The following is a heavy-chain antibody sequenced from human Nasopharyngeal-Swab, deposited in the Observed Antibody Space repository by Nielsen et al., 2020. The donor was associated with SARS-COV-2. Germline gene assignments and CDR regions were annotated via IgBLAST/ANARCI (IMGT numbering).Heavy chain of an antibody. Sequence: VKVSCKASGYTFTGYDINWVRQATGQGLEWMGWMNPNSGNTGYAQKFQGRVTMTRNTSISTAYMELSSLRSEDTAVYYCAREGQQLVLDYYGMDVWGQGTTVTVSS. V-gene: IGHV1-8*01. D-gene: IGHD6-13*01. CDR3: AREGQQLVLDYYGMDV. CDR2: MNPNSGNT. J-gene: IGHJ6*02. CDR1: GYTFTGYD.